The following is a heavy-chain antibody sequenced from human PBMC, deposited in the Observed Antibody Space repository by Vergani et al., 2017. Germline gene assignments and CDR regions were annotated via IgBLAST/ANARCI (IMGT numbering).Heavy chain of an antibody. CDR1: GFTFSSYG. CDR3: AKDRGELLLDY. V-gene: IGHV3-30*18. D-gene: IGHD1-26*01. Sequence: QVQLVESGGGVVQPGRSLRLSCAASGFTFSSYGMHWVRQAPGKGLEWVAVISYDGSNKYYADSVKGRFTISRDNSKNTLYLQMNSLRAEDTAVYYCAKDRGELLLDYWGQGTLVTVSS. CDR2: ISYDGSNK. J-gene: IGHJ4*02.